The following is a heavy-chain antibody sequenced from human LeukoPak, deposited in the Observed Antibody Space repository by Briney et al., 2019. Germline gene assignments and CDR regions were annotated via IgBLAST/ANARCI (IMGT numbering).Heavy chain of an antibody. Sequence: GGSLRLSCAASGFTFSSYWMSWVRQAPGKGLEWVADIKQDGSEKYYVDSVKGRFTISRDNAKNSLYLQMNSLRAEDTAVYYCARISLTGYAPISGYFDYWGQGTLVAVSS. D-gene: IGHD3-9*01. J-gene: IGHJ4*02. V-gene: IGHV3-7*01. CDR1: GFTFSSYW. CDR3: ARISLTGYAPISGYFDY. CDR2: IKQDGSEK.